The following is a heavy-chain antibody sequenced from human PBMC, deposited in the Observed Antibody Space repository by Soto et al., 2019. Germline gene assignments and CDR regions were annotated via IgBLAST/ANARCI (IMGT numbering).Heavy chain of an antibody. D-gene: IGHD3-22*01. V-gene: IGHV4-39*01. CDR3: ATKEYYYDSSGYYYGAFDI. CDR2: IYYSGST. CDR1: GGSISSSSYY. Sequence: SETLSLTCTVSGGSISSSSYYWGWIRQPPGKGLEWIGSIYYSGSTYYNPSLKSRVTISVDTSKNQFSLKLSSVTAADTAVYYCATKEYYYDSSGYYYGAFDIWGQGTMVTVSS. J-gene: IGHJ3*02.